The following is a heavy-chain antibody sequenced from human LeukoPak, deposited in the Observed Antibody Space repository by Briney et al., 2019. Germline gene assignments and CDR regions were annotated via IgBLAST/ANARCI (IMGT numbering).Heavy chain of an antibody. J-gene: IGHJ3*02. CDR3: ASAYSYGNDAFDI. V-gene: IGHV5-51*03. D-gene: IGHD5-18*01. CDR2: IYPGDSDT. CDR1: GYSFTSYW. Sequence: PGESLKISCKGSGYSFTSYWIGWVRQMPGKGLEWMGIIYPGDSDTRYSPSFQGQVTISADRSISTAYLQWSSLKASDTAMYYCASAYSYGNDAFDIWGQGTMVTVSS.